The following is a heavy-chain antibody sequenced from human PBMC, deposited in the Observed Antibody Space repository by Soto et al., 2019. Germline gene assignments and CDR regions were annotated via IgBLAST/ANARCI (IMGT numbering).Heavy chain of an antibody. CDR3: AKVPPRPYSSSIRCPFDY. V-gene: IGHV3-23*01. Sequence: PGGSLRLSCAASGFTFSSDAMNWVRQAPGKGLEWVSTIDYTGGYSYYADSVKGRFTISRDNSQKTLDLQMNSLRAEDTAIYYCAKVPPRPYSSSIRCPFDYWRQGTLVTLSS. J-gene: IGHJ4*02. CDR2: IDYTGGYS. CDR1: GFTFSSDA. D-gene: IGHD2-2*01.